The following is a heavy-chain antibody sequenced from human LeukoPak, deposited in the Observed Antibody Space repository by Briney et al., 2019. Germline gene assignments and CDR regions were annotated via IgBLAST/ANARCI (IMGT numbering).Heavy chain of an antibody. V-gene: IGHV4-39*01. Sequence: PSENLSLTCTVSGGSISSSSYYWGWIRQPPGKGLEWIGSIYYSGSTYYNPSLKSRVTISVDTSKNQFSLKLSSVTAADTAVYYCASGHICGWFLPLLNAFVIWVQGTMVTVSS. CDR1: GGSISSSSYY. D-gene: IGHD6-19*01. J-gene: IGHJ3*02. CDR2: IYYSGST. CDR3: ASGHICGWFLPLLNAFVI.